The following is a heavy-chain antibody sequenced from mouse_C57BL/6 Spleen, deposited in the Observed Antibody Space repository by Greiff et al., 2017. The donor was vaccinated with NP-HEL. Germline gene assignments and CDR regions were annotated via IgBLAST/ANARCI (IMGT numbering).Heavy chain of an antibody. Sequence: VQLQQSGPELVKPGASVKISCKASGYAFSSSWMNWVKQRPGKGLEWIGRIYPGDGDTNYNGKFKGKATLTADKSSSTAYMHLSSLTSEDYAVYICARSGYCMDYWGQGTSVTVSS. CDR3: ARSGYCMDY. J-gene: IGHJ4*01. D-gene: IGHD3-2*02. CDR2: IYPGDGDT. V-gene: IGHV1-82*01. CDR1: GYAFSSSW.